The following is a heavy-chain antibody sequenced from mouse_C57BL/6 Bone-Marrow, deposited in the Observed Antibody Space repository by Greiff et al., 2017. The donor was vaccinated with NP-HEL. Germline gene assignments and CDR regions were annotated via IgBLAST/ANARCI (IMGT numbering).Heavy chain of an antibody. CDR3: ARQDCGSPFAY. Sequence: EVHLVESGGGLVKPGGSLKLSCAASGFTFSSYGMSWVRQTPDKRLEWVATISSGGSYTYYPDSVKGRFTISRDNAKNTLYLQMSSLKSEDTAMYYCARQDCGSPFAYWGQGTLVTVSA. V-gene: IGHV5-6*01. CDR2: ISSGGSYT. J-gene: IGHJ3*01. CDR1: GFTFSSYG. D-gene: IGHD1-1*01.